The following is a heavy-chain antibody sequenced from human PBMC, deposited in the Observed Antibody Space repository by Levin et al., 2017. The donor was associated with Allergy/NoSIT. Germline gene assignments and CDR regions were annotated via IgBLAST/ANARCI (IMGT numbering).Heavy chain of an antibody. Sequence: SETLSLTCTVSGGSISSYYWSWIRQPPGKGLEWIGYIYYSGSTNYNPSLKSRVTISVDTSKNQFSLKLSSVTAADTAVYYCARHPTYYDILTGPNPHYYMDVWGKGTTVTVSS. CDR1: GGSISSYY. CDR2: IYYSGST. CDR3: ARHPTYYDILTGPNPHYYMDV. D-gene: IGHD3-9*01. J-gene: IGHJ6*03. V-gene: IGHV4-59*08.